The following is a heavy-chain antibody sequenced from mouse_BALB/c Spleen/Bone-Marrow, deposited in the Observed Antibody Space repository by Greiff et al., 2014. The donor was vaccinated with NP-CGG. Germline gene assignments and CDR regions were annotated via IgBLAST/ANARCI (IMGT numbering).Heavy chain of an antibody. V-gene: IGHV3-6*02. J-gene: IGHJ2*01. CDR2: ISYDGNN. CDR1: GYSITSGYY. CDR3: AREDYGNYDYFDY. D-gene: IGHD2-1*01. Sequence: EVQLQQSGPGLVKPSQSLSLTCPVTGYSITSGYYWNWIRQFPGNKLEWMGYISYDGNNNYNPSLKNRISITRDTSKNHFFLKLNSVTTEDTATYYCAREDYGNYDYFDYWGQGTTLTVSS.